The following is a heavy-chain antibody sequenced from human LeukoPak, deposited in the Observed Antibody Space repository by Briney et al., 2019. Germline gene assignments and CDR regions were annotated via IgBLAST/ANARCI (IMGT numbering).Heavy chain of an antibody. Sequence: ASVTVSRMASRYTPTGYSIHAVRPAPGQGLEWMGGINSNSGGTDYAQKFQSRFTTTQDTSISTAYMELSRLTADDTAVYCCGRDQGAYWGQGTLVTVSS. CDR3: GRDQGAY. D-gene: IGHD1-26*01. CDR2: INSNSGGT. V-gene: IGHV1-2*02. CDR1: RYTPTGYS. J-gene: IGHJ4*02.